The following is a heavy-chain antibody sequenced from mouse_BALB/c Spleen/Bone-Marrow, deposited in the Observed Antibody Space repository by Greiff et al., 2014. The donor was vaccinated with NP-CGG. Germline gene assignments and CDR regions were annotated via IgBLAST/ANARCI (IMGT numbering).Heavy chain of an antibody. CDR1: GFNIKDTY. CDR2: IDPANGNT. Sequence: EVQLQQSGAELVKPGASVELSCTASGFNIKDTYMHWVKQRPEQGLEWIGRIDPANGNTEYDPKFQGKATITADTSSNTAYLQLSSLTSEDTAVYYCAIYYGNYYAMDYWGQGTSVTVSS. J-gene: IGHJ4*01. V-gene: IGHV14-3*02. D-gene: IGHD2-1*01. CDR3: AIYYGNYYAMDY.